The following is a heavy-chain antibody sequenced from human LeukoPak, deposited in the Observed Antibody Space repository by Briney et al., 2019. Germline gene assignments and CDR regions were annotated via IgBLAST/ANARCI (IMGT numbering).Heavy chain of an antibody. V-gene: IGHV3-11*06. J-gene: IGHJ4*02. Sequence: GGSLRLSCAASGFTFREYSDSYMSWIRQAPGKGLEWVSYISTAGTYRIYADSVKGRFTISRDNAKNLLYLQMNSLRAEDTAVYYCASHGGHTYFDYWGQGTLVTVSS. CDR3: ASHGGHTYFDY. CDR2: ISTAGTYR. CDR1: GFTFREYSDSY. D-gene: IGHD3-16*01.